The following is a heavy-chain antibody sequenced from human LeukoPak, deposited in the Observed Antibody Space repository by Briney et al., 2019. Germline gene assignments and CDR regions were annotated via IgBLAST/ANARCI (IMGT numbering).Heavy chain of an antibody. D-gene: IGHD2-15*01. Sequence: SETLSHTCTVSGGSISSYYWSWIRQPPGKGLEWIGYIYYSGSTNYNPSLKSRVTISVDTSKNQFSLKLSSVTAADTAVYYCARRYCSGGSCYWFDPWGQGTLVTVSS. CDR2: IYYSGST. V-gene: IGHV4-59*08. CDR1: GGSISSYY. J-gene: IGHJ5*02. CDR3: ARRYCSGGSCYWFDP.